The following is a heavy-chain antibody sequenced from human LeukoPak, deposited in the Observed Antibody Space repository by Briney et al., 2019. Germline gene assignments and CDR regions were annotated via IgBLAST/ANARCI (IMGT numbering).Heavy chain of an antibody. Sequence: SETLSLTCTVSGGSISSYYWSWIRQPPGKGLEWIGYIYYSGSTNYNPSLKSRVTISVDTSKNQFSLKLSSVTAADTAVYYCARGCSSSWINWFDPWGQGTLVTVSS. J-gene: IGHJ5*02. D-gene: IGHD6-13*01. CDR1: GGSISSYY. V-gene: IGHV4-59*01. CDR2: IYYSGST. CDR3: ARGCSSSWINWFDP.